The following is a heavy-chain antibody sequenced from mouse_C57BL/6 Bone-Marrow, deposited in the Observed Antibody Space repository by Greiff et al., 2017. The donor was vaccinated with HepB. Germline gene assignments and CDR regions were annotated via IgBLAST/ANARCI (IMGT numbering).Heavy chain of an antibody. CDR3: ARRVGYSFAY. V-gene: IGHV1-64*01. Sequence: QVQLKQPGAELVKPGASVKLSCKASGYTFTSYWMHWVKQRPGQGLEWIGMIHPNSGSTNYNEKFKSKATLTVDKSSSTAYMQLSSLTSEDSAVYYCARRVGYSFAYWGQGTLVTVSA. J-gene: IGHJ3*01. CDR1: GYTFTSYW. CDR2: IHPNSGST. D-gene: IGHD1-1*01.